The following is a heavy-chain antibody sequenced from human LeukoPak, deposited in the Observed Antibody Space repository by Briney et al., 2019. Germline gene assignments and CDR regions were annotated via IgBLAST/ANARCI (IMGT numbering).Heavy chain of an antibody. D-gene: IGHD3-16*01. Sequence: EASVKVSCKASGGTFSSYAISWVRQAPGQGLEWMGRIIPILDIANYAQKFQGRVTITADKSTSTAYMELSSLRSEDTAVYYCARRGLSFSPDDAFDIWGQGTMVTVSS. CDR3: ARRGLSFSPDDAFDI. V-gene: IGHV1-69*04. CDR2: IIPILDIA. CDR1: GGTFSSYA. J-gene: IGHJ3*02.